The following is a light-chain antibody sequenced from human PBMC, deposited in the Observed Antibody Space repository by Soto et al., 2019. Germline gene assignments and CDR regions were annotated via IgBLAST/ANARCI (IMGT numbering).Light chain of an antibody. CDR2: EVS. V-gene: IGLV2-14*01. Sequence: QSALTQPASVSGTPGQSITISCTGSNSDVGIYYFVSWYQHHPGRAPKLIVSEVSHRPSGVSNRFSGSKSGNTASLTISGLQSEDEADYYCISYTSDDVRYVFGTGTKLTVL. CDR1: NSDVGIYYF. J-gene: IGLJ1*01. CDR3: ISYTSDDVRYV.